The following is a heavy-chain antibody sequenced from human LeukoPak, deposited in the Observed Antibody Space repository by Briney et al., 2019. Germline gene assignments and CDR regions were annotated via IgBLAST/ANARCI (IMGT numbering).Heavy chain of an antibody. V-gene: IGHV3-66*01. CDR3: AAKGNGYSGSYVFAH. CDR1: GFTVSVNY. D-gene: IGHD1-26*01. Sequence: PGRSLRLSCAASGFTVSVNYMSWVRQAPGEGLEWVSVLYSSGSTNYADSVKGRFTISRDNSENTLSLQMNSLRVEDTAVYYCAAKGNGYSGSYVFAHWGQGTLVTVSS. CDR2: LYSSGST. J-gene: IGHJ4*02.